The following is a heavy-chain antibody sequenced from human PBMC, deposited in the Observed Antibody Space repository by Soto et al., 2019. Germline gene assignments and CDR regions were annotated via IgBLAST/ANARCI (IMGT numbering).Heavy chain of an antibody. CDR3: ASPRPHSSGWYYFDY. D-gene: IGHD6-19*01. CDR2: ISAEDGET. CDR1: GYTFTSYG. V-gene: IGHV1-18*01. Sequence: ASVKVSCKASGYTFTSYGISWVRQAPGQGLEWMGGISAEDGETNYAQKFQGRVAMTEDTSTDTAYMELSSLRSEDTAVYYCASPRPHSSGWYYFDYWGQGTLVTVSS. J-gene: IGHJ4*02.